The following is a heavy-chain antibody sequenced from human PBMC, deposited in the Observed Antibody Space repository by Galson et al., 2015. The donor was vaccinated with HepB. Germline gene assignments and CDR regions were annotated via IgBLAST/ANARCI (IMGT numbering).Heavy chain of an antibody. CDR3: ARVSEGYYDSSGYYYFDY. D-gene: IGHD3-22*01. J-gene: IGHJ4*02. CDR1: GFTFSSYG. Sequence: LRLSCAASGFTFSSYGMSWVRQAPGKGLEWVSYISSSSNTIYYADSVKGRFTISRDNAKNSLYLQMNSLRAEDTAVYYCARVSEGYYDSSGYYYFDYWGQGTLVTVSS. V-gene: IGHV3-48*01. CDR2: ISSSSNTI.